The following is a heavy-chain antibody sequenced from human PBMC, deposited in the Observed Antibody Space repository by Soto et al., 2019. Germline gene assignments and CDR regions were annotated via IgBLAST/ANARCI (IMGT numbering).Heavy chain of an antibody. CDR3: ARECGTFWSGYSDGYDY. J-gene: IGHJ4*02. D-gene: IGHD3-3*01. Sequence: PGGSLGLSCAASGVTFSSYAMHRVRQAPGKGLEWVAVISYDGSNKYYADSVKGRFTISRDNSKNTLYLQMNSLRAEDTAVYYCARECGTFWSGYSDGYDYWGQGTLVTVSS. CDR1: GVTFSSYA. V-gene: IGHV3-30-3*01. CDR2: ISYDGSNK.